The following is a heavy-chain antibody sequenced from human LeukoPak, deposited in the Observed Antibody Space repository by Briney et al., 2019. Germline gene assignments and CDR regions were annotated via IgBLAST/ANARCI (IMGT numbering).Heavy chain of an antibody. Sequence: ASVKVSCKASGYIFVGYYIHWVRQAPGQGLEWMGWINPDSGGTNYAQKFQGRVTMTRDTSISTAYMELSRLRSDDTAVYYCARNLEWFADYWGQGTLVTVSS. J-gene: IGHJ4*02. V-gene: IGHV1-2*02. CDR2: INPDSGGT. CDR1: GYIFVGYY. D-gene: IGHD3-3*01. CDR3: ARNLEWFADY.